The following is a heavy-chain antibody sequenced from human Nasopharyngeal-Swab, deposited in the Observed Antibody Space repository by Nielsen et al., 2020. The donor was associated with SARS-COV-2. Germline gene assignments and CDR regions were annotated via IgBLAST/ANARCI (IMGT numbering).Heavy chain of an antibody. CDR3: AKVRDGYNQGFDY. J-gene: IGHJ4*02. D-gene: IGHD5-24*01. V-gene: IGHV3-23*01. CDR1: GFTLSSYS. Sequence: GGSLRLSCAASGFTLSSYSMNWVRQAPGKGLEWVSSISVNGASTYYAGSVKGRFTISRDNSRNTLYLQLNSLRAEDTAIYYCAKVRDGYNQGFDYWGQGTLVTVSS. CDR2: ISVNGAST.